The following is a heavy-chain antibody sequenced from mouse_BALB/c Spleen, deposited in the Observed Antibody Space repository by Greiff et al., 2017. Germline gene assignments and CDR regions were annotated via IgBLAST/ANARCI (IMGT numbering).Heavy chain of an antibody. Sequence: VQLQQSGPELVKPGASVKMSCKASGYTFTSYVMHWVKQKPGQGLEWIGYINPYNDGTKYNEKFKGKATLTSDKSSSTAYMELSSLTSEDSAVYYCARSTTGVASPCAYWGKETLVTVSA. CDR1: GYTFTSYV. J-gene: IGHJ3*01. CDR2: INPYNDGT. D-gene: IGHD1-1*01. V-gene: IGHV1-14*01. CDR3: ARSTTGVASPCAY.